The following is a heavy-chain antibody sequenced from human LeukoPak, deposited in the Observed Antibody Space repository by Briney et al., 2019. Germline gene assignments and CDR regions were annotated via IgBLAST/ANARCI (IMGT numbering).Heavy chain of an antibody. CDR3: ARGGGFGSGYLL. D-gene: IGHD3-22*01. J-gene: IGHJ4*02. CDR2: IYYSGST. Sequence: SETLSLTCTVSGGSISSYYWSWIRQPPGKGLEWTGYIYYSGSTNYNPSLKSRVTISVDTSKNQFSLKLSSVTAADTAVYYCARGGGFGSGYLLWGQGTLATVSS. V-gene: IGHV4-59*01. CDR1: GGSISSYY.